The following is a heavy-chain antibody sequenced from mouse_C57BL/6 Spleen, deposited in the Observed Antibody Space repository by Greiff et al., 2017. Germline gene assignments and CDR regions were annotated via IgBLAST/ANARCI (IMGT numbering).Heavy chain of an antibody. J-gene: IGHJ1*03. Sequence: VQLQQSGAELVKPGASVKLSCKASGYTFTEYTIHWVQQRPGQGLEWIGWFYPGSGSIKYNEKFKDKATLTADKSSSTVYMELSRMTSEDSAVYFCARHERYYGSSPWYFDVWGTGTTVTVSS. CDR1: GYTFTEYT. V-gene: IGHV1-62-2*01. D-gene: IGHD1-1*01. CDR2: FYPGSGSI. CDR3: ARHERYYGSSPWYFDV.